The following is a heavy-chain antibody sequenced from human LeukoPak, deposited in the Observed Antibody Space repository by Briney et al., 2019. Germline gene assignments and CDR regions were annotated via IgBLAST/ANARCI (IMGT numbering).Heavy chain of an antibody. V-gene: IGHV4-59*12. J-gene: IGHJ4*02. CDR1: GGSISSYY. CDR2: IYYSGST. Sequence: PSETLSLTCTVSGGSISSYYWSWIRQPPGKGLEWIGYIYYSGSTNYNPSLKSRVTISVDTSKNQFSLKLSSVTAADTAVYYCARDARQSPPFSFDYWGQGTLVIVSS. CDR3: ARDARQSPPFSFDY.